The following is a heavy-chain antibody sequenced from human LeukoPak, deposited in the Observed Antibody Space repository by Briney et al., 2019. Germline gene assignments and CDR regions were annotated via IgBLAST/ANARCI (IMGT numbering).Heavy chain of an antibody. CDR2: IRYDGSNK. Sequence: PGGSLRLSCAASGFTFSSYGMHWVRQAPGKGLEWVAFIRYDGSNKYYADSVKGRFTISRDNSKNTLYLQMNSLRAEDTAVYYCAKDRSYDSSGYYYDEGSFFDYWGQGTLVTVSS. V-gene: IGHV3-30*02. D-gene: IGHD3-22*01. CDR3: AKDRSYDSSGYYYDEGSFFDY. CDR1: GFTFSSYG. J-gene: IGHJ4*02.